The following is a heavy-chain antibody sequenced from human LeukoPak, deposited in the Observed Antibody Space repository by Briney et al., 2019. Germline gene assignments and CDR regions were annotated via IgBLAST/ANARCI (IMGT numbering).Heavy chain of an antibody. Sequence: VASVKVSCKTSGYTFTSYGINWVRQATGQGLEWMGWMNPNSGNTGYAQKFQGRVTMTRNTSISTAYMELSSLRSEDTAVYYCARTDIVVVPAAMPGGHYYYGMDVWGQGTTVTVSS. CDR1: GYTFTSYG. V-gene: IGHV1-8*02. J-gene: IGHJ6*02. D-gene: IGHD2-2*01. CDR2: MNPNSGNT. CDR3: ARTDIVVVPAAMPGGHYYYGMDV.